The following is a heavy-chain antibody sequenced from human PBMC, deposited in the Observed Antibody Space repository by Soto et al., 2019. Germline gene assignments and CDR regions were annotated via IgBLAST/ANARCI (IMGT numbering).Heavy chain of an antibody. CDR1: GYTFTSYG. V-gene: IGHV1-18*01. CDR2: ISAYNGKT. CDR3: ARVIRYTDRLDGFDI. D-gene: IGHD3-16*01. Sequence: QVQVVQSGAEVKKPGASVKVSCKASGYTFTSYGISWVRQAPGQGLEWMGWISAYNGKTNYAQKLQGRVTMPTDTSTSTAHMELTSLRSSATALYYCARVIRYTDRLDGFDIWCRGKRVTVSS. J-gene: IGHJ3*02.